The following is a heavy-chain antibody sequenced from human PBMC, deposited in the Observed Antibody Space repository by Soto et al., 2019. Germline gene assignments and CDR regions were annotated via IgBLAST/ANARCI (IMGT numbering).Heavy chain of an antibody. CDR2: ISSSSSTI. J-gene: IGHJ4*02. V-gene: IGHV3-48*02. CDR3: ARGVWIAAAGADFDY. CDR1: GFTFSSYS. D-gene: IGHD6-13*01. Sequence: GGSLRLSCAASGFTFSSYSMNWVRQAPGKGLEWVSYISSSSSTIYYADSVKGRFTISRDNAKNSLYLQMNSLRDEDTAVYYCARGVWIAAAGADFDYWGQGTLVTVSS.